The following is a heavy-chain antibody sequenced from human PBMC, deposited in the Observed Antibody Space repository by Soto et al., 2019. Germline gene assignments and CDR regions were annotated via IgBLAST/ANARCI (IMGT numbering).Heavy chain of an antibody. Sequence: QVQLVESGGGVVQPGRSLRLSCAASGITFSSYGMHWVRQAPGKGLEWVAVISYDGTNKYYGDSVKGRFSISRDNSKNALYLQMNTLRAEDTGAYYCAKGLGWRVLGDAFDIWGQGTMVTVSS. J-gene: IGHJ3*02. CDR3: AKGLGWRVLGDAFDI. D-gene: IGHD3-16*01. CDR1: GITFSSYG. CDR2: ISYDGTNK. V-gene: IGHV3-30*18.